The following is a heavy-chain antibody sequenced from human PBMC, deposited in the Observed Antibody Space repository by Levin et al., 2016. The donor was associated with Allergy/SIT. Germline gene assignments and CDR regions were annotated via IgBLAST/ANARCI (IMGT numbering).Heavy chain of an antibody. Sequence: WIRQPPGKGLEWIGEINHSGSTNYNPSPKSRVTISVDTSKNQFSLKLSSVTAADTAVYYCARGGGGSYYIRPNWFDPWGQGTLVTVSS. V-gene: IGHV4-34*01. CDR2: INHSGST. D-gene: IGHD1-26*01. J-gene: IGHJ5*02. CDR3: ARGGGGSYYIRPNWFDP.